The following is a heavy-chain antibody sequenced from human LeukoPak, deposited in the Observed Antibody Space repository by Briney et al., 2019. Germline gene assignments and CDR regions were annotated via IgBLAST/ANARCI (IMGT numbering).Heavy chain of an antibody. V-gene: IGHV1-69*08. J-gene: IGHJ5*02. D-gene: IGHD3-10*01. Sequence: SVKVSCKASDNTFNSYTVSWVRQAPGQGLEWMGRIIPLFGTTTYAQKFQGRVTITADKSTSTAYMELNSLTSEDTAGYYCAGRVTMVSGFDPWGQGTLVAVSS. CDR1: DNTFNSYT. CDR2: IIPLFGTT. CDR3: AGRVTMVSGFDP.